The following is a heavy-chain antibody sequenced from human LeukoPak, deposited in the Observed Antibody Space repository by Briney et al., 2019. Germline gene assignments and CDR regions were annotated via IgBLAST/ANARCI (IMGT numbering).Heavy chain of an antibody. Sequence: GGSLRLSCAASGFTFSNYAMHWVRQAPGKGLEWVTVIWYDGSNNYYADSVMGRFTISRDNSRNTLYLQMNSLRAEDTAVYYCAREAQGFDYWGQGTLVTASS. CDR2: IWYDGSNN. CDR1: GFTFSNYA. V-gene: IGHV3-33*01. CDR3: AREAQGFDY. J-gene: IGHJ4*02.